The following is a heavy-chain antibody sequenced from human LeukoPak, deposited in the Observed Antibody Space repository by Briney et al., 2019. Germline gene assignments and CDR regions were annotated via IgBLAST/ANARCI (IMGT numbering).Heavy chain of an antibody. CDR2: IFYTGDS. CDR1: GVSSSSSY. CDR3: ARHRFASPLDS. D-gene: IGHD2-21*01. V-gene: IGHV4-59*08. J-gene: IGHJ4*02. Sequence: ASETLSLTCTVSGVSSSSSYWSWIRQPPGKGLERIGYIFYTGDSNHNPSFKSRVSISLDTSKDQISLKLSSVTAADTAVYYCARHRFASPLDSWGQGTLVTVSS.